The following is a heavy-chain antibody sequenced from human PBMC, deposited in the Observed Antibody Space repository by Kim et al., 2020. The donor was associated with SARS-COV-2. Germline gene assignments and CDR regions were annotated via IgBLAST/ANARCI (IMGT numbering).Heavy chain of an antibody. D-gene: IGHD6-13*01. V-gene: IGHV3-23*01. CDR3: AAQSSSWSEWWVLGFLLQGYFQH. Sequence: GGSLRLSCAASGFTFSSYAMSWVRQAPGKGLEWVSAISGSGGSTYYADSVKGRFTISRDNSKNTLYLQMNSLRAEDTAVYYCAAQSSSWSEWWVLGFLLQGYFQHWGQGILVTVSS. J-gene: IGHJ1*01. CDR1: GFTFSSYA. CDR2: ISGSGGST.